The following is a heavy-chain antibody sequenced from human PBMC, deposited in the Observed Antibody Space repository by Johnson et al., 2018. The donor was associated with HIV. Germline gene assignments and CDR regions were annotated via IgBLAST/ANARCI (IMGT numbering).Heavy chain of an antibody. Sequence: VKPGGSLRLSCAASGFTFSNVWMSCVRQAPGMGLEWVGRIKRKIAAEAADYAAPVKRRYTISRDDSKNTLYLQMNSLRAEDQALYYCARGSGTWVAFDTWGQGTMVTASS. CDR2: IKRKIAAEAA. J-gene: IGHJ3*02. D-gene: IGHD1-26*01. CDR1: GFTFSNVW. CDR3: ARGSGTWVAFDT. V-gene: IGHV3-15*05.